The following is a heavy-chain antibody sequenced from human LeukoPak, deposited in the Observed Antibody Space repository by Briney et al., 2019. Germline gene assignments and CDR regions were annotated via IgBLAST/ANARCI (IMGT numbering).Heavy chain of an antibody. CDR3: AKRLTTGTTLGAFDI. CDR2: IYSGGNT. V-gene: IGHV3-53*05. Sequence: GGSLRLSCAASGFSVSRNYMTWVRQAPGKGLEWVSIIYSGGNTYYADSVKGRFSISRDNSKNTLYLQMNSLRAEDTAVYYCAKRLTTGTTLGAFDIWGQGTMVTVSS. D-gene: IGHD1-1*01. J-gene: IGHJ3*02. CDR1: GFSVSRNY.